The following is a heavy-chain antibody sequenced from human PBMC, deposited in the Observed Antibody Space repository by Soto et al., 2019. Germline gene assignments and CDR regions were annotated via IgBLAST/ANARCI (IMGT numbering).Heavy chain of an antibody. CDR1: GGSISSGGYY. CDR2: IYYSGST. J-gene: IGHJ6*03. CDR3: ARAPYDYIWGSYRQPSYYYYMDV. D-gene: IGHD3-16*02. V-gene: IGHV4-31*03. Sequence: PSETLSLTCTVSGGSISSGGYYWSWIRQHPGKGLEWIGYIYYSGSTYYNPSLKSRVTISVDTSKNQFSLKLSSVTAADTAVYYCARAPYDYIWGSYRQPSYYYYMDVWGKGTTVTVSS.